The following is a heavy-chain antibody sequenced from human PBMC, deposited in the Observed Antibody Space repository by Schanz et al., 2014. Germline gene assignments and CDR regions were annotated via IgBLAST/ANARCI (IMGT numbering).Heavy chain of an antibody. D-gene: IGHD3-22*01. CDR1: GFTFENFP. Sequence: DVQLVESGGGLVEPGQSLRLSCTVSGFTFENFPMSWFRQAPGKGLERVGLIRSKTYGGKTEYAASVIGRFTISRDDFRGTAYLQMDSLKTEDTAKYFCTRGLGTMIVAVFDHWAQGTQVIVSS. CDR3: TRGLGTMIVAVFDH. CDR2: IRSKTYGGKT. J-gene: IGHJ4*02. V-gene: IGHV3-49*02.